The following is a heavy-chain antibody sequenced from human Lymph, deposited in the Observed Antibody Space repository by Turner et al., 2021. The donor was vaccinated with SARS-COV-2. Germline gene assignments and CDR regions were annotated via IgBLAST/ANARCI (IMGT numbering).Heavy chain of an antibody. CDR2: FYPEDCET. CDR1: GYTLPELS. D-gene: IGHD2-15*01. V-gene: IGHV1-24*01. Sequence: HVPLVQSGAEVKQPGASVKVSCKVSGYTLPELSMHWVRQTPGKGLECMGGFYPEDCETIYAQNVQGRVTMTEDTSTDTAYMDLSSLRSEDTAVYYCATAPAAVVTGWFDPWGQGTLVTVSS. J-gene: IGHJ5*02. CDR3: ATAPAAVVTGWFDP.